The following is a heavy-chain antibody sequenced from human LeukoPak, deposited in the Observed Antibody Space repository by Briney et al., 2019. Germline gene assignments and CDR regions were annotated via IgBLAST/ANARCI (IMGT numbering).Heavy chain of an antibody. V-gene: IGHV3-30*02. Sequence: GESLRLSCAASGITFRNYGMHWVRQAPGKGLEWVAFIWYDGSNKYYADSVKGRFTISRDNSRNTLFLQMNSLRVEDTAVYYCATDRATQYFDYWGQGTLVSVPS. CDR1: GITFRNYG. CDR3: ATDRATQYFDY. D-gene: IGHD2-15*01. J-gene: IGHJ4*02. CDR2: IWYDGSNK.